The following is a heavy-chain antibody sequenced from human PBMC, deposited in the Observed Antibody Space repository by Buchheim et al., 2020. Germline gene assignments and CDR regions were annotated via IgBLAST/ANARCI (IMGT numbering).Heavy chain of an antibody. J-gene: IGHJ6*02. CDR2: IWYDGSTI. CDR3: ARDPPLSFGFYHYYYGMHV. D-gene: IGHD5-18*01. V-gene: IGHV3-33*01. Sequence: QEQLVESGGGVVQPGKSLRLSCTASGFTFSSYGMHWVRQAPGKGLEWVAVIWYDGSTIYYADSVKGRFTISRDNSQNTLFIQMNSLRVEDTAVYYCARDPPLSFGFYHYYYGMHVWGQGTT. CDR1: GFTFSSYG.